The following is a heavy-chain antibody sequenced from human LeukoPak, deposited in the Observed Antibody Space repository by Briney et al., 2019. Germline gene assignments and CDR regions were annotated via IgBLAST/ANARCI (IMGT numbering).Heavy chain of an antibody. CDR1: GFTFSDYY. CDR2: ISSSGSTI. V-gene: IGHV3-11*01. D-gene: IGHD3-9*01. J-gene: IGHJ4*02. CDR3: ARRGYDILTGYYRYYFDY. Sequence: GGSLRLSCAASGFTFSDYYMSWIRQAPGKGPEWVSYISSSGSTIYYADSVKGRFTISRDNAKNSLYLQMNSLRAEDTAVYYCARRGYDILTGYYRYYFDYWGQGTLVTVSS.